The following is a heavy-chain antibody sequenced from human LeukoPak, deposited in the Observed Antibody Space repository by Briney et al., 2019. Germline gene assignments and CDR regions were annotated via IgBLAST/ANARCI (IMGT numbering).Heavy chain of an antibody. D-gene: IGHD3-16*01. J-gene: IGHJ4*02. V-gene: IGHV3-7*01. CDR3: ARDAYDYVWGSSH. CDR1: GFTFSSYS. CDR2: IKQDGSEK. Sequence: PGGSLRLSCAASGFTFSSYSMNWVRQAPGKGLEWVANIKQDGSEKYYVDSVKGRFTISRDNAKNSLYLQMNSLRAEDTAVYYCARDAYDYVWGSSHWGQGTLVTVSS.